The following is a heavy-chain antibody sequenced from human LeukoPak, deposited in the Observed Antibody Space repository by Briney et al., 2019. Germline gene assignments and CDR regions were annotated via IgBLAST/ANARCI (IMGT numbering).Heavy chain of an antibody. J-gene: IGHJ4*02. V-gene: IGHV4-59*08. D-gene: IGHD6-19*01. CDR3: ARLQSGYSSGWHFDY. CDR1: GGSISSYY. CDR2: IYYSGST. Sequence: ASETLSLTCTVSGGSISSYYWSWIRQPPGKGLEWIGYIYYSGSTNYNPSLKSRFTISVDTSKNQFSLKLSSVTAADTAVYYCARLQSGYSSGWHFDYWGQGTLVTVSS.